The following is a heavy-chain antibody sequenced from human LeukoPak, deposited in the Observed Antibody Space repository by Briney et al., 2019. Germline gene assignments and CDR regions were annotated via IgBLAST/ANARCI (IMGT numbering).Heavy chain of an antibody. Sequence: QPGGSLRLSCAASGFTLSNFGMHWVRQAPGKGLERVTFIRFDGTNKYYADSVKGRFTISRDNSKNTLYLQMNSLRVEDTAMYYCAKVEMSTSPGGIDYWGQGTLVTVSS. J-gene: IGHJ4*02. CDR2: IRFDGTNK. CDR1: GFTLSNFG. CDR3: AKVEMSTSPGGIDY. V-gene: IGHV3-30*02. D-gene: IGHD5-24*01.